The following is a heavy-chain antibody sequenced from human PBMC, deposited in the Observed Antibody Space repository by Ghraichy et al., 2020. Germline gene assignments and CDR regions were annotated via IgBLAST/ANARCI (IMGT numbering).Heavy chain of an antibody. CDR1: GFSLSTSGMR. Sequence: SGPTLVKPTQTLTLTCTFSGFSLSTSGMRVSWIRQPPGKALEWLARLDWDDDKFYSTSLKTRLTISKDTSKNRVVLTMTNLDPVETATYYWARISWNDSLDYWGQGTLVTVSS. V-gene: IGHV2-70*04. CDR3: ARISWNDSLDY. CDR2: LDWDDDK. J-gene: IGHJ4*02. D-gene: IGHD1-1*01.